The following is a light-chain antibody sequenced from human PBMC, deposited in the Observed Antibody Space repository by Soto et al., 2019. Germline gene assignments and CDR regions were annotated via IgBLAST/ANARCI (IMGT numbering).Light chain of an antibody. CDR1: QSISSW. J-gene: IGKJ2*01. CDR3: QQYNSFLFT. Sequence: DIQMTQSPPTLSASVGDRLTITCRASQSISSWLAWYQQKPGKAPKLLIYDASSLESGVPSRFSGSGSGTEFTLTISSLQPDEFATYYCQQYNSFLFTFGQGTKLEIK. CDR2: DAS. V-gene: IGKV1-5*01.